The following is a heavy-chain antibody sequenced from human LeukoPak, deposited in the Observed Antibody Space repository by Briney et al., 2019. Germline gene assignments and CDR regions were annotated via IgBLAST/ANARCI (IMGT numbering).Heavy chain of an antibody. J-gene: IGHJ6*03. Sequence: GGSLRLSCAASGFTFSSYVMSWVRQAPGKGLEWVSAISGSGTSTYSADSVKGRFTISRDNSKNTLSLLVNSLRAEDTAVYYRVKGFWTDRYYYYYMDVWGKGTTVTVSS. CDR3: VKGFWTDRYYYYYMDV. D-gene: IGHD3/OR15-3a*01. CDR2: ISGSGTST. CDR1: GFTFSSYV. V-gene: IGHV3-23*01.